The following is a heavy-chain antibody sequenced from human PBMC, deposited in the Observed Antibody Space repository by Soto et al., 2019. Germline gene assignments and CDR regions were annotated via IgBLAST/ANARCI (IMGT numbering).Heavy chain of an antibody. Sequence: QVQLVQSGAEVKKPGSSVKVSCKASGGTFSSYTISWVRQAPGQGLEWMGRIIPILGIANYAQKFQGRVTIPANNSTSTAHMELSSLRSDDTAVYYCARDQAAAVDYYYGMDVWGQGTTVTLSS. D-gene: IGHD6-13*01. CDR3: ARDQAAAVDYYYGMDV. J-gene: IGHJ6*02. CDR1: GGTFSSYT. CDR2: IIPILGIA. V-gene: IGHV1-69*08.